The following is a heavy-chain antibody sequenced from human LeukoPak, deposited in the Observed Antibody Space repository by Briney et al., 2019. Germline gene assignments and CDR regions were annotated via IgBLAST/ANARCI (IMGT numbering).Heavy chain of an antibody. V-gene: IGHV3-30*18. CDR3: AKDKSDSDYSDYYYYMDV. Sequence: PGGSLRLSCAASGFTFSSYGMHWVRQAPGKGLEWVAVISYDGSNKYYADSVKGRFTISRDNSKNTLYLQMNSLRAEDTAVYYCAKDKSDSDYSDYYYYMDVWGKGTTVTVSS. CDR2: ISYDGSNK. CDR1: GFTFSSYG. D-gene: IGHD4/OR15-4a*01. J-gene: IGHJ6*03.